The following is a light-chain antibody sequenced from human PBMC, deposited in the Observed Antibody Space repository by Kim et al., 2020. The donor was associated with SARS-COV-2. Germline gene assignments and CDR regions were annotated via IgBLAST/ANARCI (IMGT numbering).Light chain of an antibody. V-gene: IGLV1-44*01. CDR3: AAWDDTLKGVL. J-gene: IGLJ3*02. Sequence: GQRVSISCSRGRSNVGINTGHCYRHVPGTGPKLLIYNNDERPSGVPDRFSGSKSGTSASLAISGLQSGDEATYHCAAWDDTLKGVLFGGGTQLTVL. CDR1: RSNVGINT. CDR2: NND.